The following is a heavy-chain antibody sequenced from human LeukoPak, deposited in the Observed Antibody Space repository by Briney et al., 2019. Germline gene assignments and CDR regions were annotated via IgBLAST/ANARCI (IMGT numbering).Heavy chain of an antibody. CDR2: IYTSGST. J-gene: IGHJ4*02. CDR1: GYSISSSYY. Sequence: PSETLSLTCTVSGYSISSSYYWSWIRRPPGKGLEWIGYIYTSGSTNYNPSLKSRVTISVDTSKNQFFLKLSSVTAADTAVYYCARRSSSWLFDYWGQGTLVTVSS. D-gene: IGHD6-13*01. CDR3: ARRSSSWLFDY. V-gene: IGHV4-4*09.